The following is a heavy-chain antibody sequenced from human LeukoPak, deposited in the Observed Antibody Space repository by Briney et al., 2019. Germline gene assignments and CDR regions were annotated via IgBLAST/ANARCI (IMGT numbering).Heavy chain of an antibody. D-gene: IGHD3-9*01. J-gene: IGHJ4*02. CDR1: GFIFSTYE. Sequence: PGGSLRLSCGASGFIFSTYEMNWVRQAPGKGQECLSYISYNGRSIYYADSVKGRFTISRDNSKNTLYLQMNSLRAEDTAVYYCTKERRRDDILTGSFSDWGQGILVTVSS. V-gene: IGHV3-48*03. CDR2: ISYNGRSI. CDR3: TKERRRDDILTGSFSD.